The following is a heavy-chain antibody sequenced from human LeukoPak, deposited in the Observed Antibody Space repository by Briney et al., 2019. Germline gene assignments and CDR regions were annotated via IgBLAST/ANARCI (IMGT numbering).Heavy chain of an antibody. Sequence: GGSLRLSCAASGFTFSNYAMNWVRQAPGQGLEWVSTISGVGDSTYYAQSVKGRFTMSRDNSKNTVSLQMNRLRVEDTAIYYCAKRADGCSGVSCYYYYMDVWGKGTTVTVSS. V-gene: IGHV3-23*01. CDR1: GFTFSNYA. D-gene: IGHD2-15*01. CDR3: AKRADGCSGVSCYYYYMDV. CDR2: ISGVGDST. J-gene: IGHJ6*03.